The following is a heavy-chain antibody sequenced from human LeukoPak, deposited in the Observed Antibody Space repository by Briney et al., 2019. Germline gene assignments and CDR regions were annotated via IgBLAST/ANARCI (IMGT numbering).Heavy chain of an antibody. V-gene: IGHV4-34*01. CDR2: INHSGST. J-gene: IGHJ2*01. CDR1: GGSFSGYY. CDR3: ARGGAYYDILTGLDWYFDL. Sequence: SETLSLTCAVYGGSFSGYYWSWIRQPPGKGLEWIGEINHSGSTNYNPSLKSRVTISVDTSKNQFSLKLSSVTAADTAVYYCARGGAYYDILTGLDWYFDLWGRGTLVTVSS. D-gene: IGHD3-9*01.